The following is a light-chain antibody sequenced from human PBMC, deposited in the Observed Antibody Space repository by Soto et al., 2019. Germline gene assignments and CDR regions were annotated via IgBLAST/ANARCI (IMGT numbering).Light chain of an antibody. Sequence: DIQMTQSPSSVSASVGDRVTITCRASQGISSLLAWYQQKPGKAPNLLIHTASSLQSGVPSRFSGSGSGTDFTLTISSLQPEDFAPYDCQQANSFPLTVGGGTKVEIK. V-gene: IGKV1-12*01. CDR2: TAS. J-gene: IGKJ4*01. CDR3: QQANSFPLT. CDR1: QGISSL.